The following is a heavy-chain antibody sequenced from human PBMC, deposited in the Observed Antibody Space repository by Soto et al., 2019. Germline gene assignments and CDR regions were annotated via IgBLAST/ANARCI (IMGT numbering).Heavy chain of an antibody. CDR2: INPSGGSA. Sequence: QVQLVQSGAEVTRPGASVKVSCKASGYSFISHYIHWVRQAPGQGLEWMGFINPSGGSATLAQKFQGRVTMIRDTSAGTVYMEVNILISEDAAVYYCARHYLSSKLSLSYFDFWGQGTLVTVSS. V-gene: IGHV1-46*01. CDR3: ARHYLSSKLSLSYFDF. D-gene: IGHD2-2*01. J-gene: IGHJ4*02. CDR1: GYSFISHY.